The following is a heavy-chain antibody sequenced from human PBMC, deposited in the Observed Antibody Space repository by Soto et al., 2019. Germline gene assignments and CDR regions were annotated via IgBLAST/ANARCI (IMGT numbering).Heavy chain of an antibody. CDR2: ISYDGSNK. CDR1: GFTFSSYG. J-gene: IGHJ4*02. D-gene: IGHD4-4*01. V-gene: IGHV3-30*18. CDR3: AKGPLNYDYFDY. Sequence: QVQLVESGGGVVQPGRSLRLSCAASGFTFSSYGMHWVRQAPGKGLEWVAVISYDGSNKYYADSVKGRFTISRDNSKNTLYLQMNSLRAEDTAVYYCAKGPLNYDYFDYWGQGTLVTVSS.